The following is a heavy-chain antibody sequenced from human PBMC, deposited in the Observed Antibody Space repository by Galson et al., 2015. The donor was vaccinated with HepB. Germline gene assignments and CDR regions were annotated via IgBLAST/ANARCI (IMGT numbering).Heavy chain of an antibody. CDR3: QVVTPS. J-gene: IGHJ5*02. CDR2: ITSDGSIT. Sequence: SLRLSCAASGFSISSYWMHWVRQAPGKGLVWVSRITSDGSITNYADSVKGRFTISRDNAKKTLFLQMNSLRAEDTAVYYCQVVTPSWGRGTLVTVSS. CDR1: GFSISSYW. V-gene: IGHV3-74*01. D-gene: IGHD3-22*01.